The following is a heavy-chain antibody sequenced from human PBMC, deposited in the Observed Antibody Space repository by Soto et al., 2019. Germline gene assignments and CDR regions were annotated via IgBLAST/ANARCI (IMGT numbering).Heavy chain of an antibody. CDR1: GYTFSNYW. CDR3: VRDEFDSSGCYYRWPH. CDR2: IRNDGSTT. J-gene: IGHJ4*02. D-gene: IGHD3-22*01. Sequence: EVQLVESGGGLVQPGGYLRLSCAASGYTFSNYWMHWVRQAPGKGLMWVSRIRNDGSTTDYADSVKGRFTVSRDNAKNTLSLQMNSLRAEDTAVYYCVRDEFDSSGCYYRWPHWGQGAPVTVSS. V-gene: IGHV3-74*01.